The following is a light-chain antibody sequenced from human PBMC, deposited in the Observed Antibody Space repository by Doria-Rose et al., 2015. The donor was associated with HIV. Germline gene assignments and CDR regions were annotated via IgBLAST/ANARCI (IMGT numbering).Light chain of an antibody. CDR2: DGS. Sequence: IVMTQSLGTLSLSPGERATLSCRASQTVSSTYLAWYQHKPGQAPSLLIYDGSTMSTGIPDRCSASGSRTDFTLTINRLEPEDFALYYCHQYGTSWTFGQGTKVEI. CDR3: HQYGTSWT. CDR1: QTVSSTY. V-gene: IGKV3-20*01. J-gene: IGKJ1*01.